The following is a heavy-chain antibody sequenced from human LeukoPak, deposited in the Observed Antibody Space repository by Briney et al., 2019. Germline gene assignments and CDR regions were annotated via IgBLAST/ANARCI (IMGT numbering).Heavy chain of an antibody. CDR1: GFTFTSSA. CDR3: AAAEPGYCSGGSCYSDWFDP. V-gene: IGHV1-58*01. CDR2: IVVGSGNT. J-gene: IGHJ5*02. D-gene: IGHD2-15*01. Sequence: GASVKVSCKASGFTFTSSAVQWVRQARGQRLEWIGWIVVGSGNTNYAQKFQERVTITRDMSTSTAYMELSSLRSEDMAVYYCAAAEPGYCSGGSCYSDWFDPWGQGTLVTVSS.